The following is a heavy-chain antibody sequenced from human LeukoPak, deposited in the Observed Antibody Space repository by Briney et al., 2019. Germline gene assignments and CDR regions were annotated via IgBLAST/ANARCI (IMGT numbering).Heavy chain of an antibody. Sequence: PGGSLRLSCAASGFTFSSYAMSWVRQAPGKGLEWVSAISGSGGSTYYADSVKGRFTISRDNSKNTLYLQMNSLRAEDTAVYYCARGLGDYLRDLGYYYYGMDVWGQGTTVTVSS. CDR3: ARGLGDYLRDLGYYYYGMDV. CDR1: GFTFSSYA. CDR2: ISGSGGST. J-gene: IGHJ6*02. D-gene: IGHD4-17*01. V-gene: IGHV3-23*01.